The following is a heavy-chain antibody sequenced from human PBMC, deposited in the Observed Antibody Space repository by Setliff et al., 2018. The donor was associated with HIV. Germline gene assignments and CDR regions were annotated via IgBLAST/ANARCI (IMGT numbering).Heavy chain of an antibody. V-gene: IGHV4-38-2*01. CDR3: ASTSRRLGDSSGNEGAFDM. Sequence: SETLSLTCAVSGYSLSSGYFWGWIRQPPGKGLEWIGSIYHSGSTYYNPSLKSRVTISVDTSKNQFSLKLSSVTAADTAVYYCASTSRRLGDSSGNEGAFDMWGQGTMVTVSS. CDR1: GYSLSSGYF. D-gene: IGHD3-22*01. J-gene: IGHJ3*02. CDR2: IYHSGST.